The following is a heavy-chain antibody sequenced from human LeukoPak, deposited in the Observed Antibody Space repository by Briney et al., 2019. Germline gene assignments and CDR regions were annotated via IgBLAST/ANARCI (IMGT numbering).Heavy chain of an antibody. V-gene: IGHV4-38-2*02. CDR3: ARGQPYDFWSGYQFDY. CDR2: IYHSGSI. Sequence: KPSETLSLTCTVSGYSISSAYYWGWIRQPPGKGLEWIGSIYHSGSIYYNPSLNSRVTMSLDTSKNQFSLKLSSVTAADTAVYYCARGQPYDFWSGYQFDYWGQGTLVTVSS. J-gene: IGHJ4*02. CDR1: GYSISSAYY. D-gene: IGHD3-3*01.